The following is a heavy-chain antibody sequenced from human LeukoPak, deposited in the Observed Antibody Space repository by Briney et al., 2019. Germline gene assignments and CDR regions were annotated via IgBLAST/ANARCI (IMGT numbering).Heavy chain of an antibody. CDR3: AERYCSSTTCYDDRGAFDY. CDR1: GFTFTSSA. D-gene: IGHD2-2*01. V-gene: IGHV1-58*02. Sequence: SVKVSCKASGFTFTSSAMQWVRQARGQRLEWIGWIVVGSGNTNYAQKFQERVTITRDMSTSTAYMELSSLRSEDTAVYYCAERYCSSTTCYDDRGAFDYWGQGTLVTVSS. J-gene: IGHJ4*02. CDR2: IVVGSGNT.